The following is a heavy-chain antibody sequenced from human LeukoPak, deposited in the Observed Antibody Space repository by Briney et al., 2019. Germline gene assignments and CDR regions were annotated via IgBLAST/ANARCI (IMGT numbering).Heavy chain of an antibody. CDR2: IIGNGGWA. J-gene: IGHJ3*01. V-gene: IGHV3-23*01. D-gene: IGHD4-17*01. CDR3: AKDPNGDYIGAFDF. CDR1: GLTFSNYA. Sequence: GGSLRLSCAASGLTFSNYAMMWLRQAPGKGLEWVAAIIGNGGWALYADSVKGRFTISRDNSKNTLYLQMSSLRAEDTAVYYCAKDPNGDYIGAFDFWGQGTMVTVSS.